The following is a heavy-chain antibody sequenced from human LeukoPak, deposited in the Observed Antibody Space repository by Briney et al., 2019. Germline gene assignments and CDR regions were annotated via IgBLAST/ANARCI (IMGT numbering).Heavy chain of an antibody. D-gene: IGHD3-10*01. CDR2: IYSDGST. CDR1: GFTVSSNY. CDR3: ARVTFNYFGSGDAFDI. J-gene: IGHJ3*02. Sequence: EGSLRLSCAASGFTVSSNYMSWVRQAPGKGLEWVSIIYSDGSTYYADSVKGRFTISRDNFKNTLYLQMNSLRAEDTAVYYCARVTFNYFGSGDAFDIWGQGTMVTVSS. V-gene: IGHV3-66*01.